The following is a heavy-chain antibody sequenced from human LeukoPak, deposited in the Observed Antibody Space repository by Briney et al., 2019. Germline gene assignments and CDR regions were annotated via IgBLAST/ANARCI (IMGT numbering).Heavy chain of an antibody. Sequence: PGGSLRLSCAASGFSFSSYAMSWVRQAPGMRLEWVSSISGSGEITYYADSLEGRFAISRDNSKNTLYLQMNSLRAEDTAVYYCARAPGYSSSWYATFYYMDVWGKGTTVTVSS. V-gene: IGHV3-23*01. D-gene: IGHD6-13*01. J-gene: IGHJ6*03. CDR1: GFSFSSYA. CDR2: ISGSGEIT. CDR3: ARAPGYSSSWYATFYYMDV.